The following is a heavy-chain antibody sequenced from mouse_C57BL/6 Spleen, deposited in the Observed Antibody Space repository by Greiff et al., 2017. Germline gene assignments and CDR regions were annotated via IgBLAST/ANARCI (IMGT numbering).Heavy chain of an antibody. Sequence: EVQLQQSGPGLVKPSQSLSLTCSVTGYSITSGYYWNWIPQFPGNQLEWMGYISDDGSNNYNPSLKNRISITRDTSKNKFYLKLNSVTTEDTATYYCASGGYQGAWFAYWGQGTLVTVSA. CDR1: GYSITSGYY. CDR3: ASGGYQGAWFAY. J-gene: IGHJ3*01. D-gene: IGHD2-2*01. V-gene: IGHV3-6*01. CDR2: ISDDGSN.